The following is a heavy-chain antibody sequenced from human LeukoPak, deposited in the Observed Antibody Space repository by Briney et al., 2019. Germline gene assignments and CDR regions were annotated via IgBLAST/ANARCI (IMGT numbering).Heavy chain of an antibody. CDR2: VSTSSSYI. Sequence: GGSLRLSCAASGFTSSRYSMNWVREAPEKGRGRVSSVSTSSSYIDYADSVKSRFTSSRDNYKNTLYLQLNSLRAEDTTLYYCAKTTYASNSSGWYNHFDYWGQGTLVTVSS. V-gene: IGHV3-21*04. D-gene: IGHD6-19*01. CDR3: AKTTYASNSSGWYNHFDY. J-gene: IGHJ4*02. CDR1: GFTSSRYS.